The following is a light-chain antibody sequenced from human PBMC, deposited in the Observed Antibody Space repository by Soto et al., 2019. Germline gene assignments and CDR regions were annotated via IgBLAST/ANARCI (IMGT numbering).Light chain of an antibody. Sequence: QSVLTQPASVSGSPGQSITISCTGTSSDVGAYNYVSWYRQHPGKAPKLMIYEVSNRPSGVSNRFSGSKSGNTASLTISGLQAEDEADYYCTSYAGSSTLVIFGGGTKVTVL. CDR2: EVS. CDR3: TSYAGSSTLVI. CDR1: SSDVGAYNY. J-gene: IGLJ2*01. V-gene: IGLV2-14*01.